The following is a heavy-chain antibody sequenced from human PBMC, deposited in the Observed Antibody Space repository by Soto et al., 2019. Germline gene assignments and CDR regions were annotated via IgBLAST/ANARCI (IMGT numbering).Heavy chain of an antibody. CDR3: STSGSGWYGVDFDV. CDR2: ISSSGSFT. J-gene: IGHJ3*01. V-gene: IGHV3-21*01. Sequence: GGSLRLSCAASGFSFNSYTMNWLRQAPGKGLEWVSSISSSGSFTDYADSVRGRFTISRDNAKNSLYLQMTSLSAEDTAVYYCSTSGSGWYGVDFDVWGQGTKVTVSS. CDR1: GFSFNSYT. D-gene: IGHD6-19*01.